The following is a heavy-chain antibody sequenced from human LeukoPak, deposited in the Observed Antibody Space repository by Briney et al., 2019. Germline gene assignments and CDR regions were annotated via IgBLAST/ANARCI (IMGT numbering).Heavy chain of an antibody. CDR3: ARSLYGDYLA. Sequence: SETLSLTCTVSGGSISSGSYYWSWIRQPAGKGLEWIGRIYTSGSTNYNPSLKSRVTISVDTSKNQFSLKLSSVTAADTAVYYCARSLYGDYLAWGQGTLVTVSS. CDR1: GGSISSGSYY. CDR2: IYTSGST. J-gene: IGHJ4*02. V-gene: IGHV4-61*02. D-gene: IGHD4-17*01.